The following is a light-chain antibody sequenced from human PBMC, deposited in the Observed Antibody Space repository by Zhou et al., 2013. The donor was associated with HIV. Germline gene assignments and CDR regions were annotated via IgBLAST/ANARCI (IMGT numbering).Light chain of an antibody. CDR2: RSN. CDR3: AAWDDSLSGL. J-gene: IGLJ2*01. Sequence: QSALTQPPSASGSPGQSVTISCTGTSSDVGGYNYVYWYQQLPGTAPKLLIYRSNQRPSGVPDRFSGSKSGTSASLAISGLRSEDEADYYCAAWDDSLSGLFGGGTKLTVL. V-gene: IGLV1-47*01. CDR1: SSDVGGYNY.